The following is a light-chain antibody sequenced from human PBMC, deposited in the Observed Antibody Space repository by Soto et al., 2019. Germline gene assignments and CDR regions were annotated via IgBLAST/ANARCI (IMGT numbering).Light chain of an antibody. V-gene: IGLV2-23*02. CDR3: CSYAGSSMFV. CDR1: SSDVGPYNL. CDR2: EVV. J-gene: IGLJ2*01. Sequence: QSALTQPASVSGSPGQSITISCTGSSSDVGPYNLVSWYQHHPGNAPKLMISEVVKRPSGVSNRFSGSKSGNTASLTISGLQAEDEAEYYCCSYAGSSMFVFGGGTKLTVL.